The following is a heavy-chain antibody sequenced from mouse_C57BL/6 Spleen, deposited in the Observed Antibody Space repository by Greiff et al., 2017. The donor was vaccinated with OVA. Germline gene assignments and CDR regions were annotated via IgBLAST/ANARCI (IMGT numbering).Heavy chain of an antibody. CDR3: ARYGEHTPYYGPPWFAY. V-gene: IGHV1-80*01. Sequence: VQLQQSGAELVKPGASVKISCKASGYAFSSYWMNWVKQRPGKGLEWIGQIYPGDGDTNYNGKFKGKATLTADKSSSTAYMQLSSLTSEDSAVYFCARYGEHTPYYGPPWFAYWGQGTLVTVSA. J-gene: IGHJ3*01. D-gene: IGHD1-1*02. CDR1: GYAFSSYW. CDR2: IYPGDGDT.